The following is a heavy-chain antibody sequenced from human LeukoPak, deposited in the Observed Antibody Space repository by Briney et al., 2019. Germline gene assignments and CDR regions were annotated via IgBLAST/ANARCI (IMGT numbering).Heavy chain of an antibody. D-gene: IGHD2-15*01. Sequence: SETLSLTCTVSAGSITNNNWNWIRQPPGKGLEWIGYISDSGTTNYNPSLQSRVTISVDTSKNQFSLKLSSVTASDTAVYYCARRRVGDLTVGSDTWFDPWGQGALVTVSS. J-gene: IGHJ5*02. CDR3: ARRRVGDLTVGSDTWFDP. V-gene: IGHV4-59*08. CDR2: ISDSGTT. CDR1: AGSITNNN.